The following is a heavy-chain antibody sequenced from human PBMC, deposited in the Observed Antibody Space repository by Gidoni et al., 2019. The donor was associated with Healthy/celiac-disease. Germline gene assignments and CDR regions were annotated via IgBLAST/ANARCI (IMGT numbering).Heavy chain of an antibody. CDR3: ARHLGRAFAGGVDY. Sequence: QVQLQESGPGLVKPSETLSLTCTVSGGSISSYYWSWIRQPPGKGLEWLGYIYYSGSTNYNPSLKSRVTISVDTSKNQFSRKLSSVTAADTAVYYCARHLGRAFAGGVDYWGQGTLVTVSS. D-gene: IGHD3-10*01. J-gene: IGHJ4*02. CDR2: IYYSGST. CDR1: GGSISSYY. V-gene: IGHV4-59*08.